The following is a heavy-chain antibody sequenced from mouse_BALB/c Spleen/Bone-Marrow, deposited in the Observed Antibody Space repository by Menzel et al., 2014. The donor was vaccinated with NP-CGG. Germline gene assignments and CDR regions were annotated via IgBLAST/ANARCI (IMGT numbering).Heavy chain of an antibody. J-gene: IGHJ3*01. CDR3: ARLGYYGGFAY. V-gene: IGHV4-1*02. CDR2: INPDSSTI. Sequence: DVQLVESGGGLVQPGRSLKIPCAASGFDFSGFWMGWVRLAPGKGLEWIGEINPDSSTINYTPSLKDRFIISRDNAKNTLYLQMSKARSEDTALYYCARLGYYGGFAYWGQGTLVTVSA. CDR1: GFDFSGFW. D-gene: IGHD2-3*01.